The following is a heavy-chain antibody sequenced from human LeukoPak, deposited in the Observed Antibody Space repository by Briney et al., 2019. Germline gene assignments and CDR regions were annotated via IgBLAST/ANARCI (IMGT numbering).Heavy chain of an antibody. CDR1: GGSISSTSYY. Sequence: SETLSLTCTVSGGSISSTSYYWGWLRQPPGNGLQWLGSTYYSGSTYYNPSLKSRVTISVDTSKNQFSLKLSSVTAADTSVYYCARLRYCSSTSCYGRFDYWGQGTLVTVSS. V-gene: IGHV4-39*01. CDR2: TYYSGST. CDR3: ARLRYCSSTSCYGRFDY. J-gene: IGHJ4*02. D-gene: IGHD2-2*01.